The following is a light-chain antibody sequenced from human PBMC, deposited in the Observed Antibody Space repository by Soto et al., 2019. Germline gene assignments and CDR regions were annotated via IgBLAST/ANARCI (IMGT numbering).Light chain of an antibody. Sequence: QSVLTQPASVSGSPGQSITISCTGTSSEVGSYNYVSWYQQHPGKAPKLMIYDVGNRPSGVSNRFSGSKSGNTASLTISGLQSEDEADYYCSSYTSTSTLVFGTGTKVTVL. CDR1: SSEVGSYNY. CDR2: DVG. CDR3: SSYTSTSTLV. V-gene: IGLV2-14*01. J-gene: IGLJ1*01.